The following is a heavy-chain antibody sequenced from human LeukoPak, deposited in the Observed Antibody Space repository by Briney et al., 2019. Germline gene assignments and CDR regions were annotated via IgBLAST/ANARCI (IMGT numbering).Heavy chain of an antibody. V-gene: IGHV4-31*03. CDR3: ARTRDGYNYRGLYYYGMDV. CDR2: IYYSGST. D-gene: IGHD5-24*01. Sequence: PSETLSLTCTVSGGSISSGGYYWSWIRQHPGKGLEWIGYIYYSGSTYYNPSLKSRVTISVDTSKNQFSLKLSSVTAADTAVYYCARTRDGYNYRGLYYYGMDVWGQGTTVTVSS. J-gene: IGHJ6*02. CDR1: GGSISSGGYY.